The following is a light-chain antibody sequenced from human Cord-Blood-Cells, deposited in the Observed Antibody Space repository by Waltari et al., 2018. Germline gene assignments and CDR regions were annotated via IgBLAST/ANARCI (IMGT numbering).Light chain of an antibody. CDR3: QQYNSYPLT. V-gene: IGKV1-5*01. CDR2: DAS. J-gene: IGKJ4*01. CDR1: QSISSW. Sequence: DIQMTQSPSTLSASVGDRVTITCRASQSISSWLAWYQQKPGKAPKLMFYDASSLESGVPSRCSGSVYVTEFTLTISSLQPEDFATYYCQQYNSYPLTLGGGTKGEIK.